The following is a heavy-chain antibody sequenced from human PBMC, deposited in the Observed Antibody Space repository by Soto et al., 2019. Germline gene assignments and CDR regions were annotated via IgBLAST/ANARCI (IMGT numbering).Heavy chain of an antibody. CDR2: ISGSGGST. J-gene: IGHJ4*02. Sequence: EVQLLESGGGLVQPGGSLRLSCAASGFTFSSYAMSWVHQAPGKGLEWVSAISGSGGSTYYADSVKGRFTISRDNSKNTMYLQMNSLRAEDTAVYYCAKVIVVVPAAGFDYWGQGSLVTVSS. D-gene: IGHD2-2*01. V-gene: IGHV3-23*01. CDR3: AKVIVVVPAAGFDY. CDR1: GFTFSSYA.